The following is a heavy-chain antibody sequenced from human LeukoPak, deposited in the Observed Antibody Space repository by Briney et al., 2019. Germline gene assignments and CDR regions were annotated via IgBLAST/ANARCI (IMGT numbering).Heavy chain of an antibody. V-gene: IGHV4-31*03. CDR3: ARENQGEAANFDY. D-gene: IGHD6-13*01. CDR1: GGSISSGGYY. Sequence: SETLSLTCTVSGGSISSGGYYWSWIRQHPGKGLEWIGYIYYSGSTYYNPSLKSRVTISVDTSKNQFSLKLSSVTAADTAVYYCARENQGEAANFDYWGQGTLVTVSS. CDR2: IYYSGST. J-gene: IGHJ4*02.